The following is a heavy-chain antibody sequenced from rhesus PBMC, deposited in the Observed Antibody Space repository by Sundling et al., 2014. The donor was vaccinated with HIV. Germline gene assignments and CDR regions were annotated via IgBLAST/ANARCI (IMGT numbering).Heavy chain of an antibody. CDR3: IRDVTDDRFD. CDR2: IRSNVYGGTT. D-gene: IGHD1-32*01. J-gene: IGHJ4*01. CDR1: GFIFSDYY. Sequence: EVKLVESGGGLVQPGGSLRLSCAASGFIFSDYYIYWVRQAPGKGLEWVGIIRSNVYGGTTEYAASVKGRFTISRDDSRNIVYLQLNRLKTEDTAVYYCIRDVTDDRFDWGQGVLVTVSS. V-gene: IGHV3-184*01.